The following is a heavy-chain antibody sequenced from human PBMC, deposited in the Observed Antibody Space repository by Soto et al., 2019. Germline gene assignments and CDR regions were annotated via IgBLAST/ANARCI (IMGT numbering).Heavy chain of an antibody. D-gene: IGHD3-3*01. V-gene: IGHV1-69*13. CDR1: GGTFSSYA. CDR3: GWVLRFLEWPLDV. CDR2: IIPIFGTA. Sequence: SVKVSCKASGGTFSSYAISWVRQAPGQGLEWMGGIIPIFGTANYAQKFQGRVTITADESTSTAYMELSSLRSEDTAVYYCGWVLRFLEWPLDVWGQGTRSPSP. J-gene: IGHJ6*02.